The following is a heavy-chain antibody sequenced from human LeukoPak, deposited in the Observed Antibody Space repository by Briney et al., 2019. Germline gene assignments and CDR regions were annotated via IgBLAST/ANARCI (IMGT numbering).Heavy chain of an antibody. J-gene: IGHJ5*02. D-gene: IGHD4-23*01. Sequence: TLSLTCTVSGGSISSGGYYWSWIRQHPGQGLEWIGYIYYSGSTYYNPSLKSRVTISVDTSKNQFSLKLSSVTAADTAVYYCARDGYGGNSAVDPWGQGTLVTVSS. CDR2: IYYSGST. V-gene: IGHV4-31*03. CDR1: GGSISSGGYY. CDR3: ARDGYGGNSAVDP.